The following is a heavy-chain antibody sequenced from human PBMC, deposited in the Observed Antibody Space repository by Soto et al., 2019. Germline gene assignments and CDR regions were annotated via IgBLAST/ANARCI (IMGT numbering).Heavy chain of an antibody. CDR2: ISAYNGNT. D-gene: IGHD6-6*01. Sequence: ASVKVSCKASGYTFTCYGISWVQQAPGQGLEWMGWISAYNGNTNYAQKLQGRVTMTTDTSTSTAYMELRSLRSDDTAVYYCARTSWGGRAARPHYYYYMDVWGKGTTVTVSS. CDR3: ARTSWGGRAARPHYYYYMDV. CDR1: GYTFTCYG. V-gene: IGHV1-18*01. J-gene: IGHJ6*03.